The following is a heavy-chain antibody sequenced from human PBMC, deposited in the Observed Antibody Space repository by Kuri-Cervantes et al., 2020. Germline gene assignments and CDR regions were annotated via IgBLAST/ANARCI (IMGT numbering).Heavy chain of an antibody. J-gene: IGHJ4*02. Sequence: SETLSLTCTVSGGSMTNYYWGWIRQPPGKGLEWIGSIYNSGSTFYNPSLKSRVTISVDKSKNQFSLKLSSVTAADTAVYYCALYGSGSRSGLRYWGQGTPVTVSS. CDR2: IYNSGST. D-gene: IGHD3-10*01. V-gene: IGHV4-39*07. CDR1: GGSMTNYY. CDR3: ALYGSGSRSGLRY.